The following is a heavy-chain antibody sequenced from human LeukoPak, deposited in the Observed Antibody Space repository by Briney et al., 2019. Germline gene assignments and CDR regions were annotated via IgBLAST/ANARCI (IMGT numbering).Heavy chain of an antibody. CDR3: ARDRDGGFAFDI. V-gene: IGHV3-64*01. Sequence: GGSLRLSCAASGFTFSSYVMNWVRQAPGKGLEYVSAILPNGGSTSYANSVRGRFTISRDNSKNTLYLQMGSLRVEDMAVYYCARDRDGGFAFDIWGQGTMVTVSS. CDR1: GFTFSSYV. J-gene: IGHJ3*02. CDR2: ILPNGGST. D-gene: IGHD5-24*01.